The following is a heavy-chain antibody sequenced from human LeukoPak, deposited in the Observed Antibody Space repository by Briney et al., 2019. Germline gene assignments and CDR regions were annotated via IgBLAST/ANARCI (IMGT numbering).Heavy chain of an antibody. CDR1: GGSISSYY. V-gene: IGHV4-59*01. CDR3: AKSLRRTDSGYDSPDDY. CDR2: IYYSGST. Sequence: SETLSLTCTVSGGSISSYYWSWIRQPPGKGLEWIGYIYYSGSTNYNPSLKSRVTISVDTSKNQFSLKLSSVTAADTAVYYCAKSLRRTDSGYDSPDDYWGQGTLVTVSS. D-gene: IGHD5-12*01. J-gene: IGHJ4*02.